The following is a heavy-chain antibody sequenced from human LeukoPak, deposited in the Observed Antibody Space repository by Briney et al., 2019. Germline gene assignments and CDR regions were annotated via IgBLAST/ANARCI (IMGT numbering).Heavy chain of an antibody. CDR2: ISGSGGST. V-gene: IGHV3-23*01. Sequence: GGSLRLSCAAPGFTFSSYAMSWVRQAPGKGLEWVSAISGSGGSTYYADSVKGRFTISRDNSKNTLYLQMNSLRAEDTAVYYCAILTRRFDRGPDYWGQGTLVTVSS. J-gene: IGHJ4*02. CDR3: AILTRRFDRGPDY. CDR1: GFTFSSYA. D-gene: IGHD3-16*01.